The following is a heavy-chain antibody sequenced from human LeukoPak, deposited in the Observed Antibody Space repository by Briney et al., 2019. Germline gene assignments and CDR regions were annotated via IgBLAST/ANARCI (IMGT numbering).Heavy chain of an antibody. Sequence: SETLSLTCAVYGGSFSGYYWSWIRQPPGKGLEWIGEINHSGSTNYNPSLKSRVTISVDTSKNQFSLKLSSVTAADTAVYYCARGRGSWLDYWGQGTLVTVSS. V-gene: IGHV4-34*01. D-gene: IGHD6-13*01. CDR3: ARGRGSWLDY. CDR1: GGSFSGYY. J-gene: IGHJ4*02. CDR2: INHSGST.